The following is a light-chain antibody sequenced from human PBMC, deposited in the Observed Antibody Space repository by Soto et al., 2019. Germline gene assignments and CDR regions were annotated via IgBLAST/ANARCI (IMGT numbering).Light chain of an antibody. V-gene: IGLV2-14*03. CDR3: SSRTSDTTVV. CDR2: DVS. J-gene: IGLJ3*02. Sequence: QSALTQPASVSGSPGQSITISCTGTSSDVGSYNYVSWYQQHPGEAPKVMIYDVSSRPSGVSTRFSGSKSGNTASLTISGLQAEDEAQYYCSSRTSDTTVVFGGGTKLTVL. CDR1: SSDVGSYNY.